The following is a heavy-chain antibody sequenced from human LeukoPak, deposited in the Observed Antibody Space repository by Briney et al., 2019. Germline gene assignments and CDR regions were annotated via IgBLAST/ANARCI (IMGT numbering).Heavy chain of an antibody. J-gene: IGHJ4*02. V-gene: IGHV3-48*02. D-gene: IGHD3-9*01. CDR3: ARDFHWAFDS. Sequence: QSGGSLRLSCVASGFTFSDYSMNWVSQTPGKGLEWISYFSGRSNIIDYADSVKGRFTISRDNAKNSLYLQMNSLRDDDTAVYYCARDFHWAFDSWGQGALVTVSS. CDR1: GFTFSDYS. CDR2: FSGRSNII.